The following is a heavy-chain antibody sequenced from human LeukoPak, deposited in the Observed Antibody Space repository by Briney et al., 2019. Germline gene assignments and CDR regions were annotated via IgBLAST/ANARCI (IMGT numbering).Heavy chain of an antibody. D-gene: IGHD3-3*01. J-gene: IGHJ4*02. CDR1: GFTFGKYW. CDR3: ARDQYDTWSRRGNFDS. V-gene: IGHV3-7*03. Sequence: SGGSLRLSCVASGFTFGKYWMSWVRQAPGKGLEWVANIKLDGSEKNYVDSVKGRFTISRDNTKNSLYLQMNSPRVEDTAVFYCARDQYDTWSRRGNFDSWGQGTLVIVSS. CDR2: IKLDGSEK.